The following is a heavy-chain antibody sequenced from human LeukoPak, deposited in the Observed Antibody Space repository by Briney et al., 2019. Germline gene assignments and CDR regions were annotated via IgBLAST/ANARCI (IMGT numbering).Heavy chain of an antibody. Sequence: GESLKISCTVSGYTFSSYWIGWIRQVPGKGLEWVGIIYPSDSDTRYSPSFQGQVTISADKSISTAYLQWNSLKASDAAMYYCASGGSSSSLGDHWGQGTLVTV. D-gene: IGHD2-2*01. V-gene: IGHV5-51*01. CDR2: IYPSDSDT. CDR1: GYTFSSYW. J-gene: IGHJ4*02. CDR3: ASGGSSSSLGDH.